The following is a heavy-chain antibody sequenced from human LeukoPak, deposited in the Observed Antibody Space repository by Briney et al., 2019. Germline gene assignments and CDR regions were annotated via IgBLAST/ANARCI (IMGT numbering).Heavy chain of an antibody. D-gene: IGHD3-3*01. CDR3: ARLGRFLEWLGPFDY. Sequence: GESLKISCKGSGYSFTSYWIVWVRQMPGKGLEWMGIIYPGDSDTRYSPSFPGQDTISADKSLSIAYLQWSSLKASDSAMYCYARLGRFLEWLGPFDYWGQGTLVTVSS. J-gene: IGHJ4*02. V-gene: IGHV5-51*01. CDR1: GYSFTSYW. CDR2: IYPGDSDT.